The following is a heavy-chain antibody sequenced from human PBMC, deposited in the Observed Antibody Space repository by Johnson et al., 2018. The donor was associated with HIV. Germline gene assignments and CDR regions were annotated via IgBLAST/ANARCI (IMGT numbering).Heavy chain of an antibody. CDR1: GFTFDDNT. Sequence: EVQLVESGGVVVQPGGSLRLSCAASGFTFDDNTMHWVRQAPGKGLEWVSLIRWDGGSTYYADSVKGRFTISRDNSKNSLYLQMNSLRTEDTALYYCVKGRRWLPYGGAFDIWGQGTMVTVSS. CDR3: VKGRRWLPYGGAFDI. J-gene: IGHJ3*02. V-gene: IGHV3-43*01. CDR2: IRWDGGST. D-gene: IGHD4-23*01.